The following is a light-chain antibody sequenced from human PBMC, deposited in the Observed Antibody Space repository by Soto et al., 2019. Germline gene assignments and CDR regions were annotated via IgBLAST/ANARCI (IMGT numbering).Light chain of an antibody. CDR1: SSDVGGYNY. V-gene: IGLV2-14*01. Sequence: QSVLTQPASVSGSPGQSITISCTGTSSDVGGYNYVSWYQQHPGKAPKLMISEVSNRPSGVSNRFSGSKSGNTASLTISGLQAEDEADYCCSSYTSSSTLYVFGTGTKVTVL. CDR3: SSYTSSSTLYV. CDR2: EVS. J-gene: IGLJ1*01.